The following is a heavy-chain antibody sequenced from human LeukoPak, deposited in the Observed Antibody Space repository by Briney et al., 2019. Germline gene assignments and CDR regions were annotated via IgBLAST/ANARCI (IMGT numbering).Heavy chain of an antibody. D-gene: IGHD4-17*01. V-gene: IGHV4-59*01. CDR3: ARDHGDYLKWFDP. CDR1: DGSISSSY. J-gene: IGHJ5*02. Sequence: PSETLSLTCTVSDGSISSSYWSWIRKPPGKGLEWIRSIYYSGSTNYNPSLKSRVTISVDTSKNQFSLKLSSVTAADTAVYYCARDHGDYLKWFDPWGQGTLVTVSS. CDR2: IYYSGST.